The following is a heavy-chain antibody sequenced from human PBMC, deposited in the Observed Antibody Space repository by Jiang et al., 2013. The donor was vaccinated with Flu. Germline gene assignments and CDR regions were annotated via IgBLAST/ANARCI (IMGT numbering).Heavy chain of an antibody. CDR2: INQSENT. V-gene: IGHV4-34*01. CDR3: ARGRYYYDSDDIKVGDAFDT. D-gene: IGHD3-22*01. J-gene: IGHJ3*02. Sequence: LLKPSETLSLTCAVYGGSFTGYYWSWIRQSPGKGLEWIGEINQSENTNYNPSLKSRVTISVGTSMNQFSLRLSSVTAADTAVYFCARGRYYYDSDDIKVGDAFDTWGQGTMVTVSS. CDR1: GGSFTGYY.